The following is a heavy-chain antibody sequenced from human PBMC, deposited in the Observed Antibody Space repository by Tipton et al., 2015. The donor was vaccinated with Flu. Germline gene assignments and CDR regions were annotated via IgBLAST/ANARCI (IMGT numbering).Heavy chain of an antibody. CDR1: GGSFSGYY. CDR2: VSRSGST. CDR3: ARRDYSNYVSDPKSWFDP. D-gene: IGHD4-11*01. V-gene: IGHV4-34*01. J-gene: IGHJ5*02. Sequence: SLTCAVYGGSFSGYYWSWIRQFPGKGLEWIGTVSRSGSTVYNPSLTSRVTISIDRSKNQFSLNLKSVTAADMAVYYCARRDYSNYVSDPKSWFDPWGQGTLVAVSS.